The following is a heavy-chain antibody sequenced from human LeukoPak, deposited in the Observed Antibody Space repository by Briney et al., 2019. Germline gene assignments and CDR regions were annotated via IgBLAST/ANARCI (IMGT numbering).Heavy chain of an antibody. CDR2: ISYDGSNK. CDR3: AKLDVDSSDFDY. D-gene: IGHD3-22*01. V-gene: IGHV3-30*04. Sequence: GGSLRLSCAASGFTFSSYAMHWVRQAPGKGLEWVAVISYDGSNKYYADSVKGRFTISRDNSKNTLYLQMNSLRAEDMAVYYCAKLDVDSSDFDYWGQGTLVTVSS. CDR1: GFTFSSYA. J-gene: IGHJ4*02.